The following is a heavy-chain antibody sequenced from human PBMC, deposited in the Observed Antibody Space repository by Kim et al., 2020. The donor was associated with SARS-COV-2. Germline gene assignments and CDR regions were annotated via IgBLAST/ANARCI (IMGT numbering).Heavy chain of an antibody. D-gene: IGHD2-8*01. CDR2: VRSKPYGRTT. Sequence: GGSLRLSCTTSGFTFGDYAMSWVRQAPGKGLEWVSLVRSKPYGRTTEYAASVKGRFIISRDDSKSIAYLQMNSLKTEDTAVYYCAKDSNGPYFDQWGQGTLVTVSS. CDR3: AKDSNGPYFDQ. J-gene: IGHJ4*02. V-gene: IGHV3-49*04. CDR1: GFTFGDYA.